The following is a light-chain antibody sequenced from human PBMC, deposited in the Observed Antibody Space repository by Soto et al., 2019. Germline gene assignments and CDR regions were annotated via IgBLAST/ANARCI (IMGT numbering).Light chain of an antibody. CDR1: QNINNY. Sequence: DIQMTHSPSSLSASVGDRVTITCRASQNINNYLSWYQQRPGKAPKLLIYAASSLQSGVPSRFSGSGSGTDFTLTISCLQSEDFATYYCQQYYSYPRSFGQGTDWRL. CDR2: AAS. CDR3: QQYYSYPRS. J-gene: IGKJ5*01. V-gene: IGKV1-39*01.